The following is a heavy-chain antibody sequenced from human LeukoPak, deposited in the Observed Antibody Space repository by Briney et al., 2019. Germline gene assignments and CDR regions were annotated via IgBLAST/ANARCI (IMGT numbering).Heavy chain of an antibody. CDR2: IYYSGST. CDR3: ARGDYDSSGYLGYYFDY. V-gene: IGHV4-59*01. CDR1: GGSISSYY. Sequence: SETLSLTCTVSGGSISSYYWSWIRQPPGKGLEWIGYIYYSGSTNYNPSLKSRVTISVDTSKNQFSLKLSSVTAADTAVHYCARGDYDSSGYLGYYFDYWGQGTLVTVSS. J-gene: IGHJ4*02. D-gene: IGHD3-22*01.